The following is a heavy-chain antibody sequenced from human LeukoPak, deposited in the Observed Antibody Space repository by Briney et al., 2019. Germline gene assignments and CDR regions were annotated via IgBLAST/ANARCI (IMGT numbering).Heavy chain of an antibody. CDR1: GGSSSSDSSY. Sequence: SETLSLTCGVSGGSSSSDSSYWTWIRQPPGKGLEWIGEINHRGTTNYNPSLKSRVTISLDAPKNQFSLRLSSLTAADTALYYCARADCTNAVCPFDYWGQGILVTVSS. CDR2: INHRGTT. J-gene: IGHJ4*02. D-gene: IGHD2-8*01. V-gene: IGHV4-34*01. CDR3: ARADCTNAVCPFDY.